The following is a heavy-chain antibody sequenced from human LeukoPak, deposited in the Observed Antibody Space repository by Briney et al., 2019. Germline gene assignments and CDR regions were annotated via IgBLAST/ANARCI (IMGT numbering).Heavy chain of an antibody. CDR2: IIVGKGNT. CDR3: TRDVMVGTGIALDV. Sequence: ASVKVSCKASGYIFTNYDIYWVRQAPGQGLEWMGWIIVGKGNTRYSQKFQGRVIITSDTSASTAYMELSSLRSEDTAVYYCTRDVMVGTGIALDVWGQGTMVTVSS. D-gene: IGHD4-23*01. CDR1: GYIFTNYD. V-gene: IGHV1-3*01. J-gene: IGHJ3*01.